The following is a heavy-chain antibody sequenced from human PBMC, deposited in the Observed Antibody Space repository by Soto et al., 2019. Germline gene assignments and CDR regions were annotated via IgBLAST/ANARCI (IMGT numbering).Heavy chain of an antibody. J-gene: IGHJ4*02. D-gene: IGHD3-3*01. V-gene: IGHV3-66*01. CDR2: IYSGGST. CDR1: GFTVSSNY. CDR3: AREVEIFGVVTNDY. Sequence: GGSLRLSCAASGFTVSSNYMSWVRQAPGKGLEWVSVIYSGGSTYYADSVKGRFTISRDNSKNTLYLQMNSLRAEDTAVYYCAREVEIFGVVTNDYWGQGTLVTVSS.